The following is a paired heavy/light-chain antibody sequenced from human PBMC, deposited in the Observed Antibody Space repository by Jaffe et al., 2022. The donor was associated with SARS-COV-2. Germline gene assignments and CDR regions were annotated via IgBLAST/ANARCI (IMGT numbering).Heavy chain of an antibody. CDR2: IYYSGNT. D-gene: IGHD6-13*01. Sequence: QVQLQESGPGLVKPSETLSLTCTVSGGSISSYYWSWIRQPPGKGLEYIGYIYYSGNTNYNPSLKSRVTMSVDTSANQFSLRLTSVTAADTAVYYCARLTYSYTSSWYIGEYWGQGTLVTVSS. J-gene: IGHJ4*02. V-gene: IGHV4-59*12. CDR3: ARLTYSYTSSWYIGEY. CDR1: GGSISSYY.
Light chain of an antibody. V-gene: IGLV2-14*01. CDR2: EVT. CDR1: SSDVGGYNY. J-gene: IGLJ1*01. CDR3: NSFTNTNSYV. Sequence: QSALTQPASVSGSPGQSITISCTGTSSDVGGYNYVSWYQQHPGKAPKVMIYEVTNRPSGVSNRFSGSKSGNTASLTISGLQPEDEADYYCNSFTNTNSYVFGTGTKVTVL.